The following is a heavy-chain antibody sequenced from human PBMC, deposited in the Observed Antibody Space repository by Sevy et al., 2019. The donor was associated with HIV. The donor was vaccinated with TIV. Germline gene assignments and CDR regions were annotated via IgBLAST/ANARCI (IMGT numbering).Heavy chain of an antibody. CDR1: GYSFTNYW. CDR2: IYPGDSET. Sequence: GESLKISCKGSGYSFTNYWIAWVRQMPGKGLEWMGIIYPGDSETRYSPSFQGQVTISADKSISTAYLHWSSLKASDTAMFYCARFYDSSGHFPSDYWGQGTLVTVSS. D-gene: IGHD3-22*01. CDR3: ARFYDSSGHFPSDY. J-gene: IGHJ4*02. V-gene: IGHV5-51*01.